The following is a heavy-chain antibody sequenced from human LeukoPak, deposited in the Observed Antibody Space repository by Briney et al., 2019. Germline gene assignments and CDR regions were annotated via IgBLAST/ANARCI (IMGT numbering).Heavy chain of an antibody. CDR3: ARHAGYMITFDVYFDY. Sequence: SETLSLTCTVSGGSISSYYWSWLRQPPGKGLEWIGYIYYSGSTNYNPSLKSRVTISVDTTKNQFSLKLSSVTAADTAVYYCARHAGYMITFDVYFDYWGQGTLVTVSS. D-gene: IGHD3-16*01. V-gene: IGHV4-59*08. CDR2: IYYSGST. J-gene: IGHJ4*02. CDR1: GGSISSYY.